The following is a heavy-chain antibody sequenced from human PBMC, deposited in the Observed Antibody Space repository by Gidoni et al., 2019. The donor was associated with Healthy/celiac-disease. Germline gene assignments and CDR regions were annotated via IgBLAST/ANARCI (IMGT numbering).Heavy chain of an antibody. J-gene: IGHJ6*03. CDR2: IRGSGGST. V-gene: IGHV3-23*01. CDR3: AKDRRIGYCSSTSCYEGRWGDYYYYMDV. D-gene: IGHD2-2*01. Sequence: EVQLLESGGGLVQPGGSLRLSCAASGFTFSSYAMSWVRQAPGKGLEWVPAIRGSGGSTDCADSVKGRLTISRYNSKNTRYLQMNSLRAEDTAVYYCAKDRRIGYCSSTSCYEGRWGDYYYYMDVWGKGTTVTVSS. CDR1: GFTFSSYA.